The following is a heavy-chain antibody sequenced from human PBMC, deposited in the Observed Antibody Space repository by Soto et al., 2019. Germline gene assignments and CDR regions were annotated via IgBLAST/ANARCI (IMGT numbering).Heavy chain of an antibody. CDR2: INGGTGQT. CDR1: GYTFSTYA. V-gene: IGHV1-3*01. J-gene: IGHJ6*02. Sequence: QVQVAQSGAEVKKPGASVKISCKASGYTFSTYAMHWVRQAPGQSLEWMGWINGGTGQTRYSQRFQDRVTITRDTSAKTTYMDLTSLRSEDTAVYYCARGKGMEENYYYYGMDIWGQGTTVTVSS. CDR3: ARGKGMEENYYYYGMDI. D-gene: IGHD1-1*01.